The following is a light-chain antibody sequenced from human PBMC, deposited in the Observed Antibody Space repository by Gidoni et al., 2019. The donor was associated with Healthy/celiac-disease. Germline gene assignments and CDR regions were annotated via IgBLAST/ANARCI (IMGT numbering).Light chain of an antibody. J-gene: IGKJ2*01. CDR1: QSVSSY. CDR2: DAP. CDR3: QQRSNWPPYT. Sequence: EIVLTQSPATLSLSPGERATLSCRASQSVSSYLAWYQQKPGQAPRLLIYDAPNRATGIPARFSGSGSGTDFTLTISSLEPEDFAVYYCQQRSNWPPYTFXQXTKLEIK. V-gene: IGKV3-11*01.